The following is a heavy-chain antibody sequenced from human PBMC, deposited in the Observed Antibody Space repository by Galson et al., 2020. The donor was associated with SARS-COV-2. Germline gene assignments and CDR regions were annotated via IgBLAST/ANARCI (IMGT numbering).Heavy chain of an antibody. Sequence: GGSLRLSCAASGFTFDDYTMHWVRQAPGKGLEWVSLISWDGGSTYYADSVKGRFTISRDNSKNSLYLQMNSLRTEDTALYYCAKDILDFRWYSSSWDDSNRYYYYYYVMDVWGQGTTVTVSS. V-gene: IGHV3-43*01. D-gene: IGHD6-13*01. J-gene: IGHJ6*02. CDR3: AKDILDFRWYSSSWDDSNRYYYYYYVMDV. CDR2: ISWDGGST. CDR1: GFTFDDYT.